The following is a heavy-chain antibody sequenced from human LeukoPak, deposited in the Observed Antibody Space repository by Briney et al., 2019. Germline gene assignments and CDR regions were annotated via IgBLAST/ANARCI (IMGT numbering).Heavy chain of an antibody. V-gene: IGHV3-30*18. CDR3: AKSRGSCGYDCYSDY. J-gene: IGHJ4*02. CDR2: TSNDGSNK. Sequence: GGSLRLSCAASGFTFSSYGMHWVRQAPGKGLEWVAVTSNDGSNKYYEDSVKGRFTVSRDNSQNTLYLQMNSLRVEDTAVYYCAKSRGSCGYDCYSDYWGQGTLVTVSS. CDR1: GFTFSSYG. D-gene: IGHD2-21*02.